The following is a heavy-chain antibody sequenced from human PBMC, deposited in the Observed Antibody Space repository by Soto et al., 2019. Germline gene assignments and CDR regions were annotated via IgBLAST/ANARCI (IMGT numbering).Heavy chain of an antibody. CDR2: ISAYNGNT. J-gene: IGHJ4*02. D-gene: IGHD2-21*01. V-gene: IGHV1-18*01. CDR3: ARERFRDKSSY. Sequence: ASVKVSCKASGYTFTSYGISWVRQAPGQGLEWMGWISAYNGNTNYAQKLQGRVTMTTDTSTSTAHMELRSLRSDDTAVYYCARERFRDKSSYWGQGTLVTVSS. CDR1: GYTFTSYG.